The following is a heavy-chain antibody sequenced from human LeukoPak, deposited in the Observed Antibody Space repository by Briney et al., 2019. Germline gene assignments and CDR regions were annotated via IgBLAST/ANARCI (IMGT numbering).Heavy chain of an antibody. Sequence: GRSLRLSCAASGFTFDDYAMHWVRQAPGKGLEWVSGISRNSGSIGYADSMKGRFTISRDNAKNSLYLQMNSLRAEDTALYYCAKGVAVTVYWYFDLWGRGTLVTVSS. CDR2: ISRNSGSI. V-gene: IGHV3-9*01. D-gene: IGHD2-21*02. J-gene: IGHJ2*01. CDR1: GFTFDDYA. CDR3: AKGVAVTVYWYFDL.